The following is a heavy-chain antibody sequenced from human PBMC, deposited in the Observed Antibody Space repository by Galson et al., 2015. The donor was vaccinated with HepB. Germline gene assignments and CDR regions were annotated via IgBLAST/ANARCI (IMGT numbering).Heavy chain of an antibody. J-gene: IGHJ4*02. Sequence: TLSLTCTVSGGSISSGSYYWSWIRQPAGKGLEWIGRIYTSGSTNYNPSLKSRVTISVDTSKNQFSLKLSSVTAADTAVYYCARDRRLYYYDSSGYSFDYWGQGTLVTVSS. CDR1: GGSISSGSYY. D-gene: IGHD3-22*01. CDR3: ARDRRLYYYDSSGYSFDY. V-gene: IGHV4-61*02. CDR2: IYTSGST.